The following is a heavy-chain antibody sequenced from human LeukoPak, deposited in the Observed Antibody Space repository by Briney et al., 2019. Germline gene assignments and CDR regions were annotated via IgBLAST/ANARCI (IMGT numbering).Heavy chain of an antibody. CDR1: GFTFSSYW. Sequence: GGSLRLSCAASGFTFSSYWMHWVRQAPGKGLVWVSRINSAGSSTSYADSVKGRFTISRDNAKNTLYLQMNSLRAEDTAVYYCASVHCSGGSCYSGYEYFQHWGQGTLVTVSS. D-gene: IGHD2-15*01. J-gene: IGHJ1*01. V-gene: IGHV3-74*01. CDR2: INSAGSST. CDR3: ASVHCSGGSCYSGYEYFQH.